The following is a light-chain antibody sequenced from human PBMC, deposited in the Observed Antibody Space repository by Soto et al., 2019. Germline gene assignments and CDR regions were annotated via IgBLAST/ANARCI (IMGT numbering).Light chain of an antibody. CDR2: GAR. Sequence: TQSPGTLSLSPGERATLSCRASQSVTIGYLAWFQQKPGQAPRLLIYGARTRATGVPDRFSASGSGTDFTLTISSLEPEDFAVYYCHHRGNGITFGQGTRLEIK. J-gene: IGKJ5*01. V-gene: IGKV3D-20*02. CDR1: QSVTIGY. CDR3: HHRGNGIT.